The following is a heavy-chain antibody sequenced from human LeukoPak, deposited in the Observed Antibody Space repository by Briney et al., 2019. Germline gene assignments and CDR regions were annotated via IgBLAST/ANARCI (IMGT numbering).Heavy chain of an antibody. CDR3: ARDAQWELRAFDV. V-gene: IGHV1-69*06. CDR1: GGRFKSYG. J-gene: IGHJ3*01. Sequence: SVKVSCKTIGGRFKSYGFSWVRQAPGQGLEWMGGIIPIFDRPNYAQKFEGRVTITADKSTNTTYMEISSLTSDDTAVYYCARDAQWELRAFDVWGRGTMVIVSS. D-gene: IGHD1-26*01. CDR2: IIPIFDRP.